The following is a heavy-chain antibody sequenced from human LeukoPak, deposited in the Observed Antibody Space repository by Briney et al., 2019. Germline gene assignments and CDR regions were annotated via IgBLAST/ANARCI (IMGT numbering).Heavy chain of an antibody. CDR2: IYPGDSAT. CDR1: GYSFTSYW. J-gene: IGHJ1*01. Sequence: GASLKISNKASGYSFTSYWIGWVRQLPGKGLEWMGIIYPGDSATRYSPSFHGHVTISADKSISTAYLQWSSLKASDTAMYYCARLGRWPQSSAEYFQHWGQGTLVTVSS. CDR3: ARLGRWPQSSAEYFQH. D-gene: IGHD5-24*01. V-gene: IGHV5-51*01.